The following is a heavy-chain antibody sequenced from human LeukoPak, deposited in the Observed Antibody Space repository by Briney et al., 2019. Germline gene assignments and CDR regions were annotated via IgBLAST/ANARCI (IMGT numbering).Heavy chain of an antibody. V-gene: IGHV3-23*01. J-gene: IGHJ4*02. CDR1: GFTFSSYA. CDR3: AKDQTGGNYYFDY. D-gene: IGHD4-23*01. Sequence: GGSLRLSCAASGFTFSSYAMSWVRQAPGKGLEWVSGISGSDADSVKGRFTISRDNSKNTLYLQMNSLRAEDTAVYYCAKDQTGGNYYFDYWGQGTLVTV. CDR2: ISGS.